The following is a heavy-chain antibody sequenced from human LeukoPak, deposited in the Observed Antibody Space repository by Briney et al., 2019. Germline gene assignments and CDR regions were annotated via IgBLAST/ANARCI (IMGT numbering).Heavy chain of an antibody. D-gene: IGHD3-9*01. CDR2: TYYRSKWYN. CDR3: ARDWLGKYFDY. V-gene: IGHV6-1*01. CDR1: GDSVSSNSAA. J-gene: IGHJ4*02. Sequence: SQTLSLTCAISGDSVSSNSAAWVWIRQSPSRGLEWLGRTYYRSKWYNDYAVSVRSRIIINLDTSENQFSLQLSSVTPEDTAVYYCARDWLGKYFDYWGQGILVTVSS.